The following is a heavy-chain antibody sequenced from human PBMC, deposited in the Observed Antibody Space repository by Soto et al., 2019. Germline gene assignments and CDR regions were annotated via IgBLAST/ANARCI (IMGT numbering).Heavy chain of an antibody. J-gene: IGHJ4*02. V-gene: IGHV3-15*01. CDR1: GFTIDNAW. Sequence: GGSLGLSCAASGFTIDNAWMSWVGQAPGKGLEWVGRIKSKGNGGTADYAAPVKGRFTISRDDSKNMLYLQMNSLKTEDTAVYYCITTYTGTTQRPSSELWGQGTPGTVSS. CDR3: ITTYTGTTQRPSSEL. D-gene: IGHD1-26*01. CDR2: IKSKGNGGTA.